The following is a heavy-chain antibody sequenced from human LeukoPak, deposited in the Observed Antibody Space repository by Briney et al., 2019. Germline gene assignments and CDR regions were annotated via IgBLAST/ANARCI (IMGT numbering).Heavy chain of an antibody. Sequence: PSQTLSLTCTVSGGSISSGSYYWSWIRQPAGKGLEWIGRIHTSGSTNYNPSLKSRVTISVDTSKNQFSLKLSSVTAADTAVYYCARGVAAAGTPFDYWGQGTLVTVSS. V-gene: IGHV4-61*02. D-gene: IGHD6-13*01. CDR1: GGSISSGSYY. J-gene: IGHJ4*02. CDR2: IHTSGST. CDR3: ARGVAAAGTPFDY.